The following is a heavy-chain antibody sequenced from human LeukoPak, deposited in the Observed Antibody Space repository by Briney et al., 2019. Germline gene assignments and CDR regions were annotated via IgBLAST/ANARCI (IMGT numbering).Heavy chain of an antibody. V-gene: IGHV1-2*02. D-gene: IGHD3-10*01. CDR1: GYTFTAYY. J-gene: IGHJ6*02. Sequence: ASVKVSCKTSGYTFTAYYMHWVRQAPGQGLQWMGWINPNGGGPNYAQKFQGRVTMTRDTSISTVYMELSRLRSDDTAIYDCARSIGSGSPYYGMDVWGQGTTVTVSS. CDR2: INPNGGGP. CDR3: ARSIGSGSPYYGMDV.